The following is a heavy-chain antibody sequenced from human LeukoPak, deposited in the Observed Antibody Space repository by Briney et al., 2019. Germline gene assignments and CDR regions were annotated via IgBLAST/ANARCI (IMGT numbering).Heavy chain of an antibody. J-gene: IGHJ5*02. Sequence: ASVKVSCKASGYTFTSYGISWVRQAPGQGLEWMGWISAYNDNTNYAQKLQGRVTMTTDTSTSTAYMELRSLRSDDTAVYYCARVGPILWFGELTEYNWFDPWGQGTLVTVSS. D-gene: IGHD3-10*01. CDR1: GYTFTSYG. CDR2: ISAYNDNT. CDR3: ARVGPILWFGELTEYNWFDP. V-gene: IGHV1-18*01.